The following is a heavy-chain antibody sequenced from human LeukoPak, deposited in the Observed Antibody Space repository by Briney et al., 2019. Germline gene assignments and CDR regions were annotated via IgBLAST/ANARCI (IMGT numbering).Heavy chain of an antibody. J-gene: IGHJ4*02. CDR3: ARGYSGSYIDY. CDR2: INHSGST. Sequence: SETLSLTCAVYGESFSGYYWSWIRQPPGKGLEWIGEINHSGSTNYNPSLKSRVTISVDTSKNQFSLKLSSVTAADTAVYYCARGYSGSYIDYWGQGTLVTVSS. V-gene: IGHV4-34*01. CDR1: GESFSGYY. D-gene: IGHD1-26*01.